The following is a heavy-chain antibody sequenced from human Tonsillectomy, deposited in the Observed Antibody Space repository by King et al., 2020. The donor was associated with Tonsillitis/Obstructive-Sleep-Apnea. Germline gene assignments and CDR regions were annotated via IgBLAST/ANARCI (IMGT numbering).Heavy chain of an antibody. D-gene: IGHD2-2*01. CDR2: IWYDGSNK. CDR3: ARDGGNCSSTSCLRYYFDY. V-gene: IGHV3-33*01. J-gene: IGHJ4*02. Sequence: VQLVESGGGVVQPGGSLRLSCAASEFTFSSYGMHWVRQAPGKGLERVAVIWYDGSNKYYADSVKGRFTISRDNSKNTLYLQMNSLRAEDTAVYYCARDGGNCSSTSCLRYYFDYWGQGTLVTVSS. CDR1: EFTFSSYG.